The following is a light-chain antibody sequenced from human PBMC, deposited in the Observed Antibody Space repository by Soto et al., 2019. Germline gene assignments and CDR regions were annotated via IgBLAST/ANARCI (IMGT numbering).Light chain of an antibody. Sequence: QSALTQPRSVSGSPGQSLTISCTGTSSDVGGYNYVSWYQQYPGKVPKLMIYDVTKRPSGGPDRFSGSKSGNTASLTLSGLQAEVEADYYCCSHAGSYTYVFGTGTKLTVL. CDR1: SSDVGGYNY. J-gene: IGLJ1*01. CDR2: DVT. V-gene: IGLV2-11*01. CDR3: CSHAGSYTYV.